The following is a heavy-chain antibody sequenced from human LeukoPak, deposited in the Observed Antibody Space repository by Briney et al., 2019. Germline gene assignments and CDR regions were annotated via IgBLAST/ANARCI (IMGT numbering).Heavy chain of an antibody. J-gene: IGHJ6*02. CDR1: GFTFSSYS. V-gene: IGHV3-48*02. CDR3: ARARPDSSGYYYELYHYYGMDV. D-gene: IGHD3-22*01. Sequence: GGSLRLSCAASGFTFSSYSTNWVRQAPGKGLEWVSCISSSSSTIYYADSVKGRFTISRDNAKNSLFLQMNSLRDEDTAVYYCARARPDSSGYYYELYHYYGMDVWGQGTTVTVSS. CDR2: ISSSSSTI.